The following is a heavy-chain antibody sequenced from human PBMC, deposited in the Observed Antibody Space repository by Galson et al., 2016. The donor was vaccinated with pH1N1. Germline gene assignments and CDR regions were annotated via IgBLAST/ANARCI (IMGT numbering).Heavy chain of an antibody. D-gene: IGHD5-12*01. CDR1: GFSLNDFR. CDR2: IARGTSVT. CDR3: ARDDGGEYTGFDYDY. J-gene: IGHJ4*02. Sequence: SLRLSCAVSGFSLNDFRMSWIRQAPGMGLQWIAYIARGTSVTVYADSVKGRFSISRDSAKNSLYLQMHSLRAEDTAIYFCARDDGGEYTGFDYDYWGQGALVTVSS. V-gene: IGHV3-11*05.